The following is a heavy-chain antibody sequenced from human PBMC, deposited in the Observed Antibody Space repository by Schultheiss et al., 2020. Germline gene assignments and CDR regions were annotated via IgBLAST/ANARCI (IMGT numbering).Heavy chain of an antibody. CDR2: ISYDGSNK. D-gene: IGHD6-13*01. CDR3: ARVGGQLAAYYYYGMDV. Sequence: GGSLRLSCAASGFTFSSYGMHWVRQAPGKGLEWVAVISYDGSNKYYADSVKGRFTISRDNSKNSLYLQMNSLRAEDTAVYYCARVGGQLAAYYYYGMDVWGQGTTVTVSS. J-gene: IGHJ6*02. CDR1: GFTFSSYG. V-gene: IGHV3-33*05.